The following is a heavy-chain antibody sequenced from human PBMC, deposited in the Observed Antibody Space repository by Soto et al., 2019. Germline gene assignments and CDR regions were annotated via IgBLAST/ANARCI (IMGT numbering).Heavy chain of an antibody. Sequence: EVQLAESGGGLAQPGGSLSLSCAASGFTLRGYAMDWVRQAPGKGLEYVSGISSNGVGTYYANSVQGRFTISRDNSKNTVYLQMCSLRPEDMAVYYCARRARPDFYYLDVWGKGTTVTVSS. D-gene: IGHD6-6*01. V-gene: IGHV3-64*01. CDR2: ISSNGVGT. CDR3: ARRARPDFYYLDV. CDR1: GFTLRGYA. J-gene: IGHJ6*03.